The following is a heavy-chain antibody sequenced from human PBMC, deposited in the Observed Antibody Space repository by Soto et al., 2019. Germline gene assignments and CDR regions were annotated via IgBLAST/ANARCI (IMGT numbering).Heavy chain of an antibody. CDR2: IYYSGST. CDR3: ARRNLYCSSTSCYRGYYFDY. Sequence: SETLSLTCTVSSGSISSYYWSWIRQPPGKGLEWIGYIYYSGSTNYNPSLKSRVTISVDTSKNQFSLKLSSVTAADTAVYYCARRNLYCSSTSCYRGYYFDYWGQGTLVTVSS. V-gene: IGHV4-59*08. D-gene: IGHD2-2*01. J-gene: IGHJ4*02. CDR1: SGSISSYY.